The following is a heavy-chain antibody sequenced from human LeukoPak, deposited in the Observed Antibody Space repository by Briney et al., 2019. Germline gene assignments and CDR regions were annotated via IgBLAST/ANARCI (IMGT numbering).Heavy chain of an antibody. V-gene: IGHV4-59*01. Sequence: SETLSLTCTVSGGSISSYYWSWIRQPPGKGLEWIGYIYYSGSTNYNPSLKSRVTISVDTSENQFSLKLNSLTTADTAVYYCARSGYFGAFDIWGQGTMVTVSS. CDR3: ARSGYFGAFDI. CDR2: IYYSGST. D-gene: IGHD6-13*01. J-gene: IGHJ3*02. CDR1: GGSISSYY.